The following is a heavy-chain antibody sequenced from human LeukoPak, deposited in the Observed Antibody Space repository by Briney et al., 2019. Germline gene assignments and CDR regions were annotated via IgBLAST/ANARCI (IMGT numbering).Heavy chain of an antibody. Sequence: SETLSLICAVYGGSFSGYYWSWIRQPPGKGLEWIGEINHSGSTNYNPSLKSRVTISVDTSKNQFSLKLSSVTAADTAVYYCARGRADGDYAWYFDYWGQGTLVTVSS. J-gene: IGHJ4*02. D-gene: IGHD4-17*01. V-gene: IGHV4-34*01. CDR3: ARGRADGDYAWYFDY. CDR2: INHSGST. CDR1: GGSFSGYY.